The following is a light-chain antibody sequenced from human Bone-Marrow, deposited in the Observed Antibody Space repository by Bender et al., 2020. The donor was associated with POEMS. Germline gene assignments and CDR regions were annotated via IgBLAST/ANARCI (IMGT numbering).Light chain of an antibody. CDR3: ASYAGSNSFP. CDR1: SSDVGGYNY. V-gene: IGLV2-8*01. Sequence: QSALTQPPSASGSPGQSVTISCTGTSSDVGGYNYVSWYQQHPGKAPKLIIYEVGMRPSGVPDRFSGSKSGNTASLTVSGLQAEDEADYYCASYAGSNSFPFGGGTKLTVL. J-gene: IGLJ3*02. CDR2: EVG.